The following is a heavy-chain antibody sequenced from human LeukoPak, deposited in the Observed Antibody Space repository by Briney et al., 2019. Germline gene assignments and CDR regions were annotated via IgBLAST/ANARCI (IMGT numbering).Heavy chain of an antibody. CDR1: KFTFSSYV. D-gene: IGHD1-26*01. Sequence: GGSLRLSCGASKFTFSSYVMNWVRQAPGKGLEWVANIKQDGSEKYYVDSVKGRFTISRDNAKNSLYLQMNSLRAEDTAVYYCARVGATTYYYYYYMDVWGKGTTVTVSS. J-gene: IGHJ6*03. CDR2: IKQDGSEK. CDR3: ARVGATTYYYYYYMDV. V-gene: IGHV3-7*01.